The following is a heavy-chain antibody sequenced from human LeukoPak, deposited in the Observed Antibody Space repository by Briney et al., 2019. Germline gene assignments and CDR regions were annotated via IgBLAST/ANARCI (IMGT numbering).Heavy chain of an antibody. Sequence: PSETLSLTYTVSGGSISSSSYYWGWIRQPPGKGLEWIGSIYYSGITYYNPSLKSRVTISVDTSKNQFSLKLSSVTAADTAVYYCARPPASDLDAFDIWGQGTMVTVSS. CDR1: GGSISSSSYY. CDR3: ARPPASDLDAFDI. V-gene: IGHV4-39*01. CDR2: IYYSGIT. J-gene: IGHJ3*02.